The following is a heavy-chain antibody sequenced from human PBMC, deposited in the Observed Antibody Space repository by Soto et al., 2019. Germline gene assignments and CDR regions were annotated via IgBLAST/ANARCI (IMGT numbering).Heavy chain of an antibody. V-gene: IGHV4-4*07. J-gene: IGHJ3*01. CDR1: GDSISGYY. Sequence: QVQLQESGPGLVKPSETVSLICTVSGDSISGYYWRWIRQPAGKGLEWIGRIYSSGNANYNPSLNIRFSMSVDMSKNQFSLKVTSVTAADTAMYYCARGDVFDLWCQGTKVTVSS. CDR3: ARGDVFDL. CDR2: IYSSGNA.